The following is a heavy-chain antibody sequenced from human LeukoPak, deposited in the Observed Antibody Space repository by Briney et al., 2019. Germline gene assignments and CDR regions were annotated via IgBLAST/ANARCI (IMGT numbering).Heavy chain of an antibody. CDR2: INPSGGSP. Sequence: ASVKVSCKASGYTFTRYYMHWVRPAPGQGLEWMGIINPSGGSPSYAQNFQGSVTMTRDTSTSTVYMELSSLRSEDTAVYYCARARTVVTPFDAFDIWGQGTMVTVSS. D-gene: IGHD4-23*01. CDR3: ARARTVVTPFDAFDI. CDR1: GYTFTRYY. J-gene: IGHJ3*02. V-gene: IGHV1-46*01.